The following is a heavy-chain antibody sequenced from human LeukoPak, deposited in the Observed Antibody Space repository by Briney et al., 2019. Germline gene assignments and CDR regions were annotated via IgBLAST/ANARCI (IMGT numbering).Heavy chain of an antibody. CDR1: GGSISSGGYS. Sequence: SQTLSLTCAVSGGSISSGGYSWSWIRQPPGKGLEWNGYIYHSGSTYYNPSLKSRVTISVDRSKNQFSLKLSSVTAADTAVYYCARVSGQLWFFDYWGQGTLVTVSS. D-gene: IGHD5-18*01. CDR2: IYHSGST. CDR3: ARVSGQLWFFDY. V-gene: IGHV4-30-2*01. J-gene: IGHJ4*02.